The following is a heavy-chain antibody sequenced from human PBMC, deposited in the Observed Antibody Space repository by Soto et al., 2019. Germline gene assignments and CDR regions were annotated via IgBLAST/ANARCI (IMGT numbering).Heavy chain of an antibody. D-gene: IGHD1-20*01. J-gene: IGHJ4*02. CDR3: ARGFFNWNYFDY. CDR1: GDSVSSNSAA. CDR2: TYCRSKWYN. V-gene: IGHV6-1*01. Sequence: SQTLSLTCVISGDSVSSNSAAWNWIRQSPSRGLEWLGRTYCRSKWYNDYVVSVKSRITINPDTSKNQFSLQLNSVTPEDTAVYYCARGFFNWNYFDYWGQGTLVTVSS.